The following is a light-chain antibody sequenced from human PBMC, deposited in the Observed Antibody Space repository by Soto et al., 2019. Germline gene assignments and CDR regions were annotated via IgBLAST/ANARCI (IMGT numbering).Light chain of an antibody. CDR2: DVS. V-gene: IGLV2-11*01. CDR3: CPYAGAWTFGV. J-gene: IGLJ2*01. CDR1: SSDVGGYDY. Sequence: QSALTQPRSVSGSLGQSVTISCTGTSSDVGGYDYVSWYQQHPGKAPKLMIYDVSKRPSGVPDRFSGSTSGNTASLTITRLQALDEADYYSCPYAGAWTFGVFGGGTKLTVL.